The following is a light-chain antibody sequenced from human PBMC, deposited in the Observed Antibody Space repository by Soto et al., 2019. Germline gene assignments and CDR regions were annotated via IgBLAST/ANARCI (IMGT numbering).Light chain of an antibody. CDR1: QSVTIY. CDR2: RAS. CDR3: QHYSLYSPWT. Sequence: DIQMTQSPSTLSASLGDRVTITCRASQSVTIYLAWYQQRPGKAPKLLVHRASILESGVPSRFSGSGSGTEFTLTISSLQPDDSATYYCQHYSLYSPWTFGQGTKVDIK. J-gene: IGKJ1*01. V-gene: IGKV1-5*03.